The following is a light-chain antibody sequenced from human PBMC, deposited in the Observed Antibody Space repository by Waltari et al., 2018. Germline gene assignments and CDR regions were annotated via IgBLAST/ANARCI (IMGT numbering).Light chain of an antibody. V-gene: IGLV1-40*01. CDR1: SSNIGPGYD. J-gene: IGLJ2*01. Sequence: QSVLTQPPSMSGAPEQRVTISCPASSSNIGPGYDVHWYQRLPGAAPQVIIYDNNNRPSGVPDRFSGSKSGTSATLAITGLQAEDEADYYCQSYDTSLNAVFGGGTKLTVL. CDR2: DNN. CDR3: QSYDTSLNAV.